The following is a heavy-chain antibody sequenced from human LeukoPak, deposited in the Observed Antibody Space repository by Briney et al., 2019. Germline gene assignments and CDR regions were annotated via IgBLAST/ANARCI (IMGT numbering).Heavy chain of an antibody. CDR2: ISAYNGNT. CDR1: GYTFTSYG. Sequence: ASVKVPCKASGYTFTSYGISWVRQAPGQGLEWMGWISAYNGNTNYAQKLQGRVTMTTDTSTSTAYMELRSLRSDDTAVYYCARDNVHSGYDYVPREFDYWGQGTLVTVSS. CDR3: ARDNVHSGYDYVPREFDY. D-gene: IGHD5-12*01. V-gene: IGHV1-18*01. J-gene: IGHJ4*02.